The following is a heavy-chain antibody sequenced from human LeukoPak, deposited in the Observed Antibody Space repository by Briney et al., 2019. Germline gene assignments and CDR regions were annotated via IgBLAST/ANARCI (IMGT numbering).Heavy chain of an antibody. CDR3: ARDFFRDYGDSYFDY. V-gene: IGHV3-66*01. Sequence: GGSLRLSCAASGFTVSSNYMSWVRQAPGKGLEWVSVIYSGGSTYYADSVKGRFTISRDNSKNTLYLQMNSLRAEDTAVYYCARDFFRDYGDSYFDYWGQGTLVTVSS. CDR1: GFTVSSNY. CDR2: IYSGGST. J-gene: IGHJ4*02. D-gene: IGHD4-17*01.